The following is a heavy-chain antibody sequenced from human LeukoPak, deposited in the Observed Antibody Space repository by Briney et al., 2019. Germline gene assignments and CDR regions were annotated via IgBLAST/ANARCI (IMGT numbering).Heavy chain of an antibody. V-gene: IGHV3-53*01. Sequence: GGSLRLSCVASGFTVSSNHMNWVRQAPGKGLEWVSIIYSGGTTYYADSVKGRFTISRDNSQNTLYLQMNSLRAEDTAVYYCARPRDYGDYDAFDIWGQGTMVTVSS. CDR1: GFTVSSNH. CDR3: ARPRDYGDYDAFDI. CDR2: IYSGGTT. J-gene: IGHJ3*02. D-gene: IGHD4-17*01.